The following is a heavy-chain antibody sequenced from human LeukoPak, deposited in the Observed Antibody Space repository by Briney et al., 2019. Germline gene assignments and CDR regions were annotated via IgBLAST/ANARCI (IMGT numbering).Heavy chain of an antibody. CDR3: ARYDDSSGYYYVLDSFDI. CDR1: GCSISSGYY. CDR2: AFHSGST. D-gene: IGHD3-22*01. Sequence: SETMSLTCTISGCSISSGYYWGWIRQSPGKGLEWIESAFHSGSTYYNPSLKSRVTISVATSKNQFSLKLTSVTAADTALYYCARYDDSSGYYYVLDSFDIWGQGTMVTVSS. V-gene: IGHV4-38-2*02. J-gene: IGHJ3*02.